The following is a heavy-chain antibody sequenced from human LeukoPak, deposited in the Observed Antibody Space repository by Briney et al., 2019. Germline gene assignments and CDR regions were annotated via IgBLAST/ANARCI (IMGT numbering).Heavy chain of an antibody. D-gene: IGHD5-18*01. V-gene: IGHV3-11*05. CDR1: GFTFSDYY. J-gene: IGHJ5*02. CDR2: ISSSSTYR. CDR3: ARGYAQLDP. Sequence: GGSLRLSCAAPGFTFSDYYMSWIRQAPGKGLEWVSYISSSSTYRNYADSVKGRFTISRDNAKNSLYLQMNSLRAEDTAVYYCARGYAQLDPWGQGTLVTVSS.